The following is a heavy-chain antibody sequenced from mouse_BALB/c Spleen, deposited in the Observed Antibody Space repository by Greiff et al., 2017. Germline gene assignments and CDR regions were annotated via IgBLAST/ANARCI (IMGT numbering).Heavy chain of an antibody. CDR2: ISDGGSYT. CDR1: GFTFSDYY. CDR3: AREGLGYGSSYFDY. Sequence: EVQLVESGGGLVKPGGSLKLSCAASGFTFSDYYMYWVRQTPEKRLEWVATISDGGSYTYYPDSVKGRFTISRDNAKNNLYLQMSSLKSEDTAMYYCAREGLGYGSSYFDYWGQGTTLTVSS. J-gene: IGHJ2*01. D-gene: IGHD1-1*01. V-gene: IGHV5-4*02.